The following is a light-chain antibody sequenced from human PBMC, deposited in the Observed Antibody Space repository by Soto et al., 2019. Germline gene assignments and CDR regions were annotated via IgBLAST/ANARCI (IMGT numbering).Light chain of an antibody. J-gene: IGKJ5*01. Sequence: AIQLTQSPSSLSASLGDRVTITCRASQGISSALAWYQQKPGKAPKLLIYDASSLESGVPSRFGGSRSGTDFTLTISSLQPEDFATYYCQQFNNYPITFGQGTRLEIK. CDR1: QGISSA. CDR3: QQFNNYPIT. V-gene: IGKV1D-13*01. CDR2: DAS.